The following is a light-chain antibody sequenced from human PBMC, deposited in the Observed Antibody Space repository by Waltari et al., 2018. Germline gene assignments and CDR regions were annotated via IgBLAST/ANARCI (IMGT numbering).Light chain of an antibody. J-gene: IGKJ2*03. Sequence: VILTQSPATLSLSPGERATLSCRASQTVSSNLAWYQQKPGQAPRLLNYGASTRSTGIPDSFSGSGSGTEFTLTISSLEPEDFAVYYCQNYLSSPYSFGQGTRVEIK. V-gene: IGKV3-20*01. CDR3: QNYLSSPYS. CDR2: GAS. CDR1: QTVSSN.